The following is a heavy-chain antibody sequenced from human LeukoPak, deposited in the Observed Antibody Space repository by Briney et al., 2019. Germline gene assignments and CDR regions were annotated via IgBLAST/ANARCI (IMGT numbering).Heavy chain of an antibody. CDR2: ISAYNGNT. J-gene: IGHJ5*02. V-gene: IGHV1-18*01. CDR3: ASISSMVRGVISWFDP. CDR1: GYTFTSYD. D-gene: IGHD3-10*01. Sequence: ASVKVSCKASGYTFTSYDINWVRQAPGQGLEWMGWISAYNGNTNYAQKLQGRVTMTTDTSTSTAYMELRSLRSDDTAVYYCASISSMVRGVISWFDPWGQGTLVTVSS.